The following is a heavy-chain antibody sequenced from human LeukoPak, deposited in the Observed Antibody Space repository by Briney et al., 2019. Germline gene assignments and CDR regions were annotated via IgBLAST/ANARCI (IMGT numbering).Heavy chain of an antibody. CDR1: GFTFRNYW. V-gene: IGHV3-7*02. J-gene: IGHJ4*02. CDR3: ARGHWAYY. Sequence: PGGSLRLSCAASGFTFRNYWMSWVRQAPGKGLEWVANIKQDGSEKYFVDSVKGRFTISRDNAENSLYLQMNSLRAEDTAVYYCARGHWAYYWGQGTLVTVSS. CDR2: IKQDGSEK. D-gene: IGHD7-27*01.